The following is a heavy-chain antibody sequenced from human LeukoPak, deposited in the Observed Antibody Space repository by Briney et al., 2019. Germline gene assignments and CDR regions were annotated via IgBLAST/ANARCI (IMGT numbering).Heavy chain of an antibody. J-gene: IGHJ6*03. CDR2: ISGSGAST. D-gene: IGHD3-10*01. CDR1: GFTFSSYA. CDR3: ARLSAYYYGSYFYYYMDV. V-gene: IGHV3-23*01. Sequence: AGGSLRLSCAASGFTFSSYAMKWVRQAPGKGLEWVSTISGSGASTYYADSVKGRFTISRDNSQNTVYLQMNSLRAEDTALYYCARLSAYYYGSYFYYYMDVWGKGTTVTVSS.